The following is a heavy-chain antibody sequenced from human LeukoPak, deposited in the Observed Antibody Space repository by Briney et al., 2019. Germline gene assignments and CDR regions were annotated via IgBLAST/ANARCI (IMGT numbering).Heavy chain of an antibody. CDR3: ARRSIAAAVGDAFDI. V-gene: IGHV5-51*01. J-gene: IGHJ3*02. CDR2: IHPGDSDT. Sequence: TGESLKISCKGSGYSFTSYWIGWVRQMPGKGLEWMGIIHPGDSDTRYSPSFQGQVTISADKSISTAHLQWSSLKASDTAMYYCARRSIAAAVGDAFDIWGQGTMVTVSS. D-gene: IGHD6-13*01. CDR1: GYSFTSYW.